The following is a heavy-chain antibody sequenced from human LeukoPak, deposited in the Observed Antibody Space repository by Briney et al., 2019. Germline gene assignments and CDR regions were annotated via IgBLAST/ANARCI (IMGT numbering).Heavy chain of an antibody. CDR2: IIPIFDTA. V-gene: IGHV1-69*13. Sequence: GASVKVSCKASGGTFSSYTISWVRQAPGRGLEWMGGIIPIFDTATYAQKFQGRVTITADESTSTAYMELSSLRSEDTAVYYCARGYYGSGSYFDNWFDPWGQGTLVTVSS. CDR1: GGTFSSYT. D-gene: IGHD3-10*01. J-gene: IGHJ5*02. CDR3: ARGYYGSGSYFDNWFDP.